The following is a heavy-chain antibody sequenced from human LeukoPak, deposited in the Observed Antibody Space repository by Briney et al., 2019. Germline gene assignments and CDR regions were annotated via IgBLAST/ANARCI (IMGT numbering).Heavy chain of an antibody. J-gene: IGHJ5*02. CDR2: ISAYNGNT. V-gene: IGHV1-18*01. D-gene: IGHD3-10*01. Sequence: ASVKVSCKVSGYTLTELSMHWVRQAPGKGLEWMGWISAYNGNTNYAQKLQGRVTMTTDTSTSTAYMELRSLRSDDTAVYYCARSGSGSYSWGQGTLVTVSS. CDR3: ARSGSGSYS. CDR1: GYTLTELS.